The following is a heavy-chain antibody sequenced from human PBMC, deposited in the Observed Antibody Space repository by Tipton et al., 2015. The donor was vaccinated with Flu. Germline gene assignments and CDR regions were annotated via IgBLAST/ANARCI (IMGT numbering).Heavy chain of an antibody. V-gene: IGHV4-61*02. CDR3: ARVLGNSYYYGMDV. D-gene: IGHD3-10*01. J-gene: IGHJ6*02. CDR1: GDSISSGSYY. Sequence: TLSLTCTVSGDSISSGSYYWSWIRQPAGRGLEWIGRIYTHVNTNYNPSLKSRVTIAVDTSKNHFSLQLSSVTAADTAVYYCARVLGNSYYYGMDVWGQGTTVTVSS. CDR2: IYTHVNT.